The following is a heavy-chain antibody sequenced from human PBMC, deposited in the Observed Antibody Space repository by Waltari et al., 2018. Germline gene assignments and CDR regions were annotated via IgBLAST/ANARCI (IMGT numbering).Heavy chain of an antibody. CDR1: GGTFSSYA. J-gene: IGHJ2*01. CDR3: AREPGIAAAGTRHWYFDL. Sequence: QVQLVQSGAEVKKPGSSVKVSCKASGGTFSSYAISWVRQAPGQGLEWMGGIIPILGTANYAQKFQGRVTITTDESTSTAYMELSSLRSEDTAVYYCAREPGIAAAGTRHWYFDLWGRGTLVTVSS. V-gene: IGHV1-69*05. CDR2: IIPILGTA. D-gene: IGHD6-13*01.